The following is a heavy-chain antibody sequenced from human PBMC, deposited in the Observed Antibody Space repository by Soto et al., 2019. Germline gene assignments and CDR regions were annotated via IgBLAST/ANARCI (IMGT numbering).Heavy chain of an antibody. CDR3: ARDCSLGNRWCRWFDP. CDR2: ISSSSTNI. CDR1: GFTLSTYA. Sequence: GXSLRLSCAASGFTLSTYAINWVVQAPGKGLEWVAYISSSSTNIQYAGSVKGRFTISRDNAKNSLYLQMNSLRDEDTAVYFCARDCSLGNRWCRWFDPWGQGTLVTVSS. D-gene: IGHD2-8*02. V-gene: IGHV3-48*02. J-gene: IGHJ5*02.